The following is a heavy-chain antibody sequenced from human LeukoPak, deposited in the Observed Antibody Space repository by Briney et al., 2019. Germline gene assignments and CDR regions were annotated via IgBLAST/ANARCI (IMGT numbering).Heavy chain of an antibody. CDR3: ARDMGTAMALDY. V-gene: IGHV1-2*02. J-gene: IGHJ4*02. Sequence: ASVKVSCKASGYTFTGYYMHWVRQAPGQGLEWMGWINPNSGGTNYAQKFQGRVTMTRDTSISTAYMELSRLRSDDTAVYYCARDMGTAMALDYWGQGTLVTVSS. CDR2: INPNSGGT. CDR1: GYTFTGYY. D-gene: IGHD5-18*01.